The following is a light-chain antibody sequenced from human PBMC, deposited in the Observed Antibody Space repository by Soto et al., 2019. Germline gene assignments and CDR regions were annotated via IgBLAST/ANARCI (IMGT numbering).Light chain of an antibody. Sequence: QSVLTQPPSVSGAPGQRVTISCTRSSSNIGAGYDVKWYQQLPGTAPKLLIYGNSHRPSGVPDRFSGSKSGTSASLAITGLQAEDEADYYCQSSDSSLSGWVFGGGTKLTVL. CDR3: QSSDSSLSGWV. V-gene: IGLV1-40*01. CDR1: SSNIGAGYD. J-gene: IGLJ3*02. CDR2: GNS.